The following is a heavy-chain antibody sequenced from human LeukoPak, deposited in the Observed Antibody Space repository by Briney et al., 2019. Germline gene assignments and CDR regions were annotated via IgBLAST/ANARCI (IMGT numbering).Heavy chain of an antibody. CDR3: AKFRETGTTDTFDY. CDR2: IWYDGSNK. J-gene: IGHJ4*02. D-gene: IGHD1-7*01. CDR1: GFTFSSYG. V-gene: IGHV3-33*06. Sequence: GGSLRLSCAASGFTFSSYGMHWVRQAPGKGLEWVAVIWYDGSNKYYADSVKGRFTISRDNSKNTLYLQMNSLRAEDTAVYYCAKFRETGTTDTFDYWGQGTLVTVSS.